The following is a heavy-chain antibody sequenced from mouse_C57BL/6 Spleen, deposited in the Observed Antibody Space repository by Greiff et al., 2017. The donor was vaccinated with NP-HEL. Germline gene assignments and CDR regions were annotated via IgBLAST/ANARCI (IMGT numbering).Heavy chain of an antibody. CDR1: GYSFTGYY. D-gene: IGHD2-2*01. CDR3: ARSPLYGYDDYYFDY. J-gene: IGHJ2*01. V-gene: IGHV1-42*01. CDR2: INPSTGGT. Sequence: VQLQQSGPELVKPGASVKISCKASGYSFTGYYMNWVKQSPEKSLEWIGEINPSTGGTTYNQKFKAKATLTVDKSSSTAYMQLKSLTSEDSAVYYCARSPLYGYDDYYFDYWGQGTTLTVSS.